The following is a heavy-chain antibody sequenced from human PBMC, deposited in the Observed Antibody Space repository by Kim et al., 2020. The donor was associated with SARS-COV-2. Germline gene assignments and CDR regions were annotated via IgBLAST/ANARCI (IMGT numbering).Heavy chain of an antibody. D-gene: IGHD3-10*01. CDR2: ISGSGGST. Sequence: GGSLRLSCAASGFTFSSYAMSWVRQAPGKGLEWVSAISGSGGSTYYADSVKGRFTISRDNSKNTLYLQMNSLRAEDTAVYYCAKVKQDTLWFGEFPYYFDYWGQGTLVTVSS. CDR1: GFTFSSYA. V-gene: IGHV3-23*01. CDR3: AKVKQDTLWFGEFPYYFDY. J-gene: IGHJ4*02.